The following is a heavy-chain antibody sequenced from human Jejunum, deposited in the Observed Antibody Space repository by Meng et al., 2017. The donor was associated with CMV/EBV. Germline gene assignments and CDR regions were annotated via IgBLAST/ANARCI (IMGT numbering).Heavy chain of an antibody. CDR3: ARGESRGYYYFDY. CDR2: ISSSGNT. D-gene: IGHD3-22*01. V-gene: IGHV4-4*07. Sequence: SAHGMGRPPETLSLPFIVSGASINNHFWSWFRWPAGKKLEWIGRISSSGNTNYTPSFKSRVIMSLDTSNNQFFLKLTSVTAADTALYYCARGESRGYYYFDYWGQGILVTVSS. J-gene: IGHJ4*02. CDR1: GASINNHF.